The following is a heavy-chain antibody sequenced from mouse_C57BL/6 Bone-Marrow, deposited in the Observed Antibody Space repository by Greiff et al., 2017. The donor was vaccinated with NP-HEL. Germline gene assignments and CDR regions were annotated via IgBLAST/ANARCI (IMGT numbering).Heavy chain of an antibody. D-gene: IGHD2-14*01. Sequence: QVQLQQPGAELVRPGSSVKLSCKASGYTFTSYWMDWVKQRPGQGLEWIGNIYPSDSETHYNQKFKDKATLTVDKSSSTAYMQLSSLTSEDSAVYYCARGRYPWHYWGQGTSVTVSS. CDR3: ARGRYPWHY. V-gene: IGHV1-61*01. CDR2: IYPSDSET. CDR1: GYTFTSYW. J-gene: IGHJ4*01.